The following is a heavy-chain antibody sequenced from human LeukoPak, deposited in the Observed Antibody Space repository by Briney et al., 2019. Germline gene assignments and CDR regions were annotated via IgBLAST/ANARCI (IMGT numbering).Heavy chain of an antibody. CDR3: DSQGSGYDSPIDH. J-gene: IGHJ4*02. CDR1: GFTLSSYC. CDR2: ISSSSSYI. Sequence: GGSLRLSCAASGFTLSSYCMNWVRQAPGKGLEWVSSISSSSSYIYYADSVKGRFTISRDNARNSLYLQMNSLRAEDTAVYYCDSQGSGYDSPIDHWGQGTLVTVSS. D-gene: IGHD5-12*01. V-gene: IGHV3-21*01.